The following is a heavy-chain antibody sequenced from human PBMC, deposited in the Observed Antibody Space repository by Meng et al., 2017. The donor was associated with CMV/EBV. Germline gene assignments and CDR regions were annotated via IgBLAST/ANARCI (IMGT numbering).Heavy chain of an antibody. CDR1: GLTVSSTY. CDR3: ARYPFGSHVYDSSGYGMDV. V-gene: IGHV3-53*01. J-gene: IGHJ6*02. Sequence: GGSLRLSCVVSGLTVSSTYMSWVRQAPGKGLEWVSVIYSGGTSYHADSVKGRFTISRDNAKNSLYLQMNSLRAEDTAVYYCARYPFGSHVYDSSGYGMDVWGQGTTVTVSS. D-gene: IGHD3-22*01. CDR2: IYSGGTS.